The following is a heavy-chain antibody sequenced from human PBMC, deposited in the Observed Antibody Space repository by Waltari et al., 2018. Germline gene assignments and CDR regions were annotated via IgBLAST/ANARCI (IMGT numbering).Heavy chain of an antibody. Sequence: EVQLVESGGGLVQPDRSLRLSCAASGFTFDDYAMHWVRQAPGKGLEWVSGISWNSGSIGYADSVKGRFTISRDNAKNSLYLQMNSLRAEDTALYYCAKDKRGSGSYHYGMDVWGQGTTVTVSS. CDR1: GFTFDDYA. D-gene: IGHD3-10*01. V-gene: IGHV3-9*01. CDR2: ISWNSGSI. CDR3: AKDKRGSGSYHYGMDV. J-gene: IGHJ6*02.